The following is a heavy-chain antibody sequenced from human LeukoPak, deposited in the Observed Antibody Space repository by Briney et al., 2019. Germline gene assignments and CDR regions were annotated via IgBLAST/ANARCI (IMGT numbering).Heavy chain of an antibody. V-gene: IGHV1-2*02. Sequence: ASVKVSCKASGYTFTGYSLHWVQQAPGQGLEFMGWINPNSGGTNYAQKFQGRVTMTRDTSISTAYMELSRLRSDDTAVYYCARVRYQLPSLAYWGWGTLVTVSS. CDR3: ARVRYQLPSLAY. CDR2: INPNSGGT. J-gene: IGHJ4*02. CDR1: GYTFTGYS. D-gene: IGHD2-2*01.